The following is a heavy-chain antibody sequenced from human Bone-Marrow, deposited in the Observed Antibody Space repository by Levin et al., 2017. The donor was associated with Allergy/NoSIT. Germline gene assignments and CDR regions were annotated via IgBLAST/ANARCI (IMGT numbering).Heavy chain of an antibody. CDR3: ARAGVWFGELSNEGPDY. CDR2: ISYDGSNK. J-gene: IGHJ4*02. D-gene: IGHD3-10*01. Sequence: GGSLRLSCAASGFTFSSYAMHWVRQAPGKGLEWVAVISYDGSNKYYADSVKGRFTISRDNSKNTLYLQMNSLRAEDTAVYYCARAGVWFGELSNEGPDYWGQGTLVTVSS. CDR1: GFTFSSYA. V-gene: IGHV3-30-3*01.